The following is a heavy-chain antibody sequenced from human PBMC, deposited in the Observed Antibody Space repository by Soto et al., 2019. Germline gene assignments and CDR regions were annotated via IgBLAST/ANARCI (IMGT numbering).Heavy chain of an antibody. Sequence: SETLSLTCAVYGGSFSGYYWSWIRQPPGKGLEWIGEINHSGSTNYNPSLKSRVTISVDTSKDQFSLKLSSVTAADTAVYYCARGTSIRGNAFDIWGQGTMVTVSS. D-gene: IGHD6-6*01. J-gene: IGHJ3*02. CDR3: ARGTSIRGNAFDI. V-gene: IGHV4-34*01. CDR2: INHSGST. CDR1: GGSFSGYY.